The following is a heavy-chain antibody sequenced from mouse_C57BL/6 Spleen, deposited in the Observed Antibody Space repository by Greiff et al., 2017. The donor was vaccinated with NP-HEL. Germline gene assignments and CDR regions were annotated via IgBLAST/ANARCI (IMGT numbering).Heavy chain of an antibody. CDR3: APHYYGSSYDYAMDY. D-gene: IGHD1-1*01. Sequence: QVQLQQPGAELVKPGASVKLSCKASGYTFTSYWMHWVKQRPGQGLEWIGMIHPNSGSTNYNEKFKSKATLTVDKSSSTAYMQLSSLTSEDSAVYYCAPHYYGSSYDYAMDYWGQGTSVTVSS. CDR2: IHPNSGST. CDR1: GYTFTSYW. V-gene: IGHV1-64*01. J-gene: IGHJ4*01.